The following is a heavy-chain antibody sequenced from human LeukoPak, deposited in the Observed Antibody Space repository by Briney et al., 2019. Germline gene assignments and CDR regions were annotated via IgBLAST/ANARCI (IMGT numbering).Heavy chain of an antibody. Sequence: ASVKASCKASGYTFTSYGISWVRQAPGQGLEWMGWISAYNGNTNYAQKFQGRVTMTRNTSISTAYMELSSLRSEDTAVYYCARGNDYDFWSGYTNFDYWGQGTLVTVSS. J-gene: IGHJ4*02. CDR3: ARGNDYDFWSGYTNFDY. CDR1: GYTFTSYG. V-gene: IGHV1-18*01. CDR2: ISAYNGNT. D-gene: IGHD3-3*01.